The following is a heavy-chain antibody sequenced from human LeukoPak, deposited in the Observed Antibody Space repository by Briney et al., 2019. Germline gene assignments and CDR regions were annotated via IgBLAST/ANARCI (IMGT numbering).Heavy chain of an antibody. CDR2: INPSGGST. CDR3: ASAGRSGSYYNNYYYGMDV. D-gene: IGHD3-10*01. Sequence: ASVKVSCTASGYTFTSYYMHWVRQAPGQGRKWMGIINPSGGSTSYAQKFQGRVTMTRDTSTSTVYMELSSLRSEDTAVYYCASAGRSGSYYNNYYYGMDVWGQGTTVTVSS. J-gene: IGHJ6*02. V-gene: IGHV1-46*01. CDR1: GYTFTSYY.